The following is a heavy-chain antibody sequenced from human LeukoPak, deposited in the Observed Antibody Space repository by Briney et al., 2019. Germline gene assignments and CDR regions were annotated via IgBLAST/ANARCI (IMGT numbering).Heavy chain of an antibody. CDR2: IWYDGSNK. CDR3: AREYYYDSSGVFDY. Sequence: GGSLRLSCAASGFTFSSYGMHWVRQAPGKGLEWVAVIWYDGSNKYYADSVKGRFTISRDNSKNTLYLQMNGLRAEDTAVYYCAREYYYDSSGVFDYWGQGTLVTVSS. D-gene: IGHD3-22*01. J-gene: IGHJ4*02. V-gene: IGHV3-33*01. CDR1: GFTFSSYG.